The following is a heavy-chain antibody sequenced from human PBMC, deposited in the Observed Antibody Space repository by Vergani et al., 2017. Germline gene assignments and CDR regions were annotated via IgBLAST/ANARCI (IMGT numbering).Heavy chain of an antibody. V-gene: IGHV5-51*01. CDR3: ARRNYYDSSGYYAFDY. J-gene: IGHJ4*02. Sequence: EVPLVQSGAAVKKPGESLTISCKGSGYIFTSYWIGWVRQMPGKGLEWMGIIYPGDSDTRYSPSFQGQVTISADKSISTAYLQWSSLKASDTAMYYCARRNYYDSSGYYAFDYWGQGTLVTVSS. CDR1: GYIFTSYW. D-gene: IGHD3-22*01. CDR2: IYPGDSDT.